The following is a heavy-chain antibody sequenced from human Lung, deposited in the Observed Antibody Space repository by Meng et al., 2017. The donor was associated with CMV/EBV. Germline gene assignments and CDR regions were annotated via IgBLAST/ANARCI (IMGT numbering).Heavy chain of an antibody. CDR3: ARGLRRPSSAIDFDY. CDR1: GYPFTNYN. V-gene: IGHV1-8*01. D-gene: IGHD2-2*01. Sequence: QVLLVQSGAEVKKPGASVKVSCKASGYPFTNYNINWVRQATGQGLEWMGWKNPNTGNTGYGQKFQGRITMTRNTAISTAYMELSSLTSEDTAVYFCARGLRRPSSAIDFDYWGQGTLVTVSS. J-gene: IGHJ4*02. CDR2: KNPNTGNT.